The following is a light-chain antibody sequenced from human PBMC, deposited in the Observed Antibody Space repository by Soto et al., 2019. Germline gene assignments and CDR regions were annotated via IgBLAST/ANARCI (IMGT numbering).Light chain of an antibody. V-gene: IGLV2-14*01. J-gene: IGLJ1*01. CDR1: GSDVGGYDY. CDR2: EVT. Sequence: VLTQPASVSGSPGQSITISCTGTGSDVGGYDYVSWYQHHPGKAPKVMIYEVTNRPSGVSNRFSGSKSGNTASLTISGLLAEDEADYYCSSYTSSSTYVFGTGTKVTV. CDR3: SSYTSSSTYV.